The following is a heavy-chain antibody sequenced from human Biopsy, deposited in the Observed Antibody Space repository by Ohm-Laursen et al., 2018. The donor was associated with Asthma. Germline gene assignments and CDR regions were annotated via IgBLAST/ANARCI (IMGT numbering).Heavy chain of an antibody. Sequence: SLRLSCTASGFSFSNYGMHWVRQAPGKGLDWVAVISFDGTNRNYTDSVKGRFTASRDSSRNTLYLQLSTLRVEDTAVYFCAKITTDRQKANNWFDPWGQGTLVTVSS. J-gene: IGHJ5*02. D-gene: IGHD3-22*01. CDR3: AKITTDRQKANNWFDP. CDR1: GFSFSNYG. CDR2: ISFDGTNR. V-gene: IGHV3-30*18.